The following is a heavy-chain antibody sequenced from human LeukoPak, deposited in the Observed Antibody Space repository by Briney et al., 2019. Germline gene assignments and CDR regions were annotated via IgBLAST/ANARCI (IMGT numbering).Heavy chain of an antibody. J-gene: IGHJ2*01. Sequence: GGSLRLSCAASGFTFSSYAMHWVRQAPGKGLEWVAVISYDGSNKYYADSVKGRFTISRDNSKNTLYLQKNSLRAEDTAVYYCATEGHRSPLWGRGTLVTVSS. CDR2: ISYDGSNK. CDR3: ATEGHRSPL. V-gene: IGHV3-30*04. CDR1: GFTFSSYA.